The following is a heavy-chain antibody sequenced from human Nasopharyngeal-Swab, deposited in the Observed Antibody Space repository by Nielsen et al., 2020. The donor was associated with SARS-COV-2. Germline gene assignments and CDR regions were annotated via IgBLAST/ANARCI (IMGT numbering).Heavy chain of an antibody. V-gene: IGHV3-23*01. D-gene: IGHD1-14*01. CDR2: ISGNGGTT. Sequence: WIRQPPGKGLEWVSVISGNGGTTYYADSVKGRFTISRDNSQNTLFLQMNSLRAEDTAVYFCTRGLTGHIVQWNPSPYWGQGTLVTVSS. J-gene: IGHJ4*02. CDR3: TRGLTGHIVQWNPSPY.